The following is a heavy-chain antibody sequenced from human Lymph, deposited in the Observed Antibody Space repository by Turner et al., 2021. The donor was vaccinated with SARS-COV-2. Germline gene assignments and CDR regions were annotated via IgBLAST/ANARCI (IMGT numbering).Heavy chain of an antibody. CDR1: GFTFSSYA. V-gene: IGHV3-23*01. J-gene: IGHJ4*02. Sequence: EVQLLESGGGLVQPGGSLRLSCAASGFTFSSYAMSWVRQAPGKGREWVSTINGSGGSTYYADSVTGRFTISRDNSKNTLYLQMNSLRAEDTAIYYCAKDPNWYVLSAVDYWGQGTLVTVSS. D-gene: IGHD1-1*01. CDR3: AKDPNWYVLSAVDY. CDR2: INGSGGST.